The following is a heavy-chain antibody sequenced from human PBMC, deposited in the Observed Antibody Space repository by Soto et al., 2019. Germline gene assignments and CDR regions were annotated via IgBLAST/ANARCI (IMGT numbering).Heavy chain of an antibody. CDR1: GGSISSYY. D-gene: IGHD6-19*01. CDR3: ARVYHSSGYFDY. Sequence: QVQLQESGPGLVKPSETLSLTCTVSGGSISSYYWSWIRQPPGKGLEWIGYIYYSGSTNYNPSLKSRVTISVDTSKNQFSLKLSSVTAPDTAVYYCARVYHSSGYFDYWGQGTLVTVSS. J-gene: IGHJ4*02. CDR2: IYYSGST. V-gene: IGHV4-59*01.